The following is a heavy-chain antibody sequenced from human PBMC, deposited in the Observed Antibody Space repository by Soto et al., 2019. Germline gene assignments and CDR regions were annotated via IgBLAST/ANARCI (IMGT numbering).Heavy chain of an antibody. CDR1: GYSFTTYW. D-gene: IGHD6-19*01. CDR2: IYPGDSDT. J-gene: IGHJ5*02. V-gene: IGHV5-51*01. Sequence: GESLKISCKDSGYSFTTYWIGWVRQMPGKGLEWMGIIYPGDSDTRYSPSFQGQVTISADKSINTAYLQWSSLKASDTAMYYCAAGIAVVGPPGWFDPWGQGTLVNVSS. CDR3: AAGIAVVGPPGWFDP.